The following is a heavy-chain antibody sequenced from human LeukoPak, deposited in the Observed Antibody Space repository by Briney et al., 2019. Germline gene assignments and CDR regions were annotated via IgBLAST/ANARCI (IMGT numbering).Heavy chain of an antibody. J-gene: IGHJ2*01. V-gene: IGHV7-4-1*02. Sequence: ASVKVSCKASGYTFTTYGMNWVRQAPGQGLEWMGWINTNTGNPAYAQGFTGRFVFSLDTSVSTAYLQISSLKAEDTAVYYCARPSTTVDWYFDLWGRGTLVTVSS. D-gene: IGHD4-17*01. CDR3: ARPSTTVDWYFDL. CDR1: GYTFTTYG. CDR2: INTNTGNP.